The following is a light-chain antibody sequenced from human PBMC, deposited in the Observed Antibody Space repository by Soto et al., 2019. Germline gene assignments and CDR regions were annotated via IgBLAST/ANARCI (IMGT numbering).Light chain of an antibody. J-gene: IGLJ1*01. Sequence: QYALTHPGSVCWSPGHSITISCTGTSSDVGSYNFVSCYQQYPGKVPKLMIYEGTKRPSGVSNRFSGSKSGNTASLTISGLQADDEADYYCFSYAGSTYVFGTGTKVTVL. V-gene: IGLV2-23*01. CDR3: FSYAGSTYV. CDR1: SSDVGSYNF. CDR2: EGT.